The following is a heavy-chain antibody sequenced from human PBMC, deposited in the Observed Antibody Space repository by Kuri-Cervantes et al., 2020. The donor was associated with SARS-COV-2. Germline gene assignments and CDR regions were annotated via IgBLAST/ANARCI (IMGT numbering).Heavy chain of an antibody. CDR2: INHSGST. CDR3: ARGELYYDILTGYYNLVSFDY. J-gene: IGHJ4*02. D-gene: IGHD3-9*01. Sequence: GSLRLSCAVYGGSFSGYYWSWIRQPPGKGLEWIGEINHSGSTNYNPSLKSRVTISVDTSKNQFSLKLSSVTAADTAVYYCARGELYYDILTGYYNLVSFDYWGQGTLVTVSS. CDR1: GGSFSGYY. V-gene: IGHV4-34*01.